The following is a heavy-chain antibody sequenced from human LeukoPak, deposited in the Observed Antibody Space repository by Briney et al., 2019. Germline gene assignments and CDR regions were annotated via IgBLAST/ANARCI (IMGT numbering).Heavy chain of an antibody. CDR1: GFTFSSYW. CDR3: AREAGYGDYALDYYGMDV. Sequence: GGSLRLSCAASGFTFSSYWMSWVRQAPGMGLEWVANIKQDGSEKYYVDSVKGRFTISRDNAKNSLYLQMNSLRAKDTAVYYCAREAGYGDYALDYYGMDVWGKGTTVTVSS. J-gene: IGHJ6*04. V-gene: IGHV3-7*03. D-gene: IGHD4-17*01. CDR2: IKQDGSEK.